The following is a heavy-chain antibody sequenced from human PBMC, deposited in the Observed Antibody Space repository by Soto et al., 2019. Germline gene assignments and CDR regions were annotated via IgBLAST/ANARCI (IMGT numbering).Heavy chain of an antibody. Sequence: QVQLVQSGAEVREPGASVKVSCKASGYTFTNYGVSWVRQAPGQGLEWMGWIGGYKGNTNYAQKLQGIVTLTTDTSTSTAYVDLRSLSSDEPAVDYCATHTWHTGMPSGYWGQGTLVTVSS. J-gene: IGHJ4*02. CDR3: ATHTWHTGMPSGY. CDR1: GYTFTNYG. V-gene: IGHV1-18*01. CDR2: IGGYKGNT. D-gene: IGHD5-18*01.